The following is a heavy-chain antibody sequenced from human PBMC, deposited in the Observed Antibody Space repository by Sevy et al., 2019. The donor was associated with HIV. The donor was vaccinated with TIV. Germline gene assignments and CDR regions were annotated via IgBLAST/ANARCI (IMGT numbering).Heavy chain of an antibody. V-gene: IGHV3-23*01. CDR2: ISGSGVST. D-gene: IGHD1-1*01. J-gene: IGHJ1*01. Sequence: GGSLRLSCAASGFTFSSYAMSWVRQAPGKGLEWVSAISGSGVSTYYADSVKGRFTISRDNSKSSLYLQMNSLRGEDTAVYYCALERLSSNVAEYFQNWGQGTLVTVSS. CDR1: GFTFSSYA. CDR3: ALERLSSNVAEYFQN.